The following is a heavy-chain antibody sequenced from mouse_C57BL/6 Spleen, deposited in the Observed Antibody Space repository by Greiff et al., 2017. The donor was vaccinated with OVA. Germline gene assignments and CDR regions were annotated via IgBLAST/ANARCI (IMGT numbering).Heavy chain of an antibody. Sequence: VQLQQSGAELVRPGASVKLSCKASGYTFTDYYINWVKQRPGQGLEWIARIYPGSGNTYYNVTFNGKATLTAEKSSSSAYMQLSSLTAEDSAIYYCASEGITTGVAFDYWGQGTTLTVSS. CDR2: IYPGSGNT. CDR3: ASEGITTGVAFDY. CDR1: GYTFTDYY. V-gene: IGHV1-76*01. D-gene: IGHD1-1*01. J-gene: IGHJ2*01.